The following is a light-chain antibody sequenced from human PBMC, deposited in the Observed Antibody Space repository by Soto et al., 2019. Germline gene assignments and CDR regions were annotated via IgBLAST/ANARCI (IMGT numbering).Light chain of an antibody. J-gene: IGLJ3*02. CDR1: TSNIGSNY. CDR3: AAWDDSLRGGV. CDR2: RNN. Sequence: QSVLTQPPSASGTPGQRVTISCSGSTSNIGSNYVYWFQQLPGTAPKLLIYRNNQRPSGVPDRFSGSKSGTSASASLAISGLGSEDGADYYCAAWDDSLRGGVFGGGTKLTVL. V-gene: IGLV1-47*01.